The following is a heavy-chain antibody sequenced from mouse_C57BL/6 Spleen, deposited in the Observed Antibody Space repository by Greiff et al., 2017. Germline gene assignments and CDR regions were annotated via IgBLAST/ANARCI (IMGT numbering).Heavy chain of an antibody. CDR2: IYPGDGDT. J-gene: IGHJ2*01. CDR3: AREGDYDRYFDY. D-gene: IGHD2-4*01. Sequence: VQLQQSGAELVKPGASVKISCKASGYAFSSYWMNWVKQRPGKGLEWIGQIYPGDGDTNYNGKFKGKATLTADKSSSTAYMQLSSLTSEDSAVYFCAREGDYDRYFDYWGQGTTLTVSS. V-gene: IGHV1-80*01. CDR1: GYAFSSYW.